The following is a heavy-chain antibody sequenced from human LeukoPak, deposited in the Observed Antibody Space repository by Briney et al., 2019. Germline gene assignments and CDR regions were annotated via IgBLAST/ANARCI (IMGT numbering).Heavy chain of an antibody. J-gene: IGHJ6*03. CDR3: AKLGKTGNHYGSGRFSYYYYMDV. CDR2: IRSDGINK. V-gene: IGHV3-30*02. CDR1: GFTFSTYG. D-gene: IGHD3-10*01. Sequence: GGSLRLSCAASGFTFSTYGMHWVRQAPGKGLEWVAFIRSDGINKYHADSVKGRFTISRDNSKNTLYLQMNSLRAEDTAVYYCAKLGKTGNHYGSGRFSYYYYMDVWGKGTTVTISS.